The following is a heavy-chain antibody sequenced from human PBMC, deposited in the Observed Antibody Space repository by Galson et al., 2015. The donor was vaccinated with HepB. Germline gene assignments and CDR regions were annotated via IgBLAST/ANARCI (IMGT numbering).Heavy chain of an antibody. Sequence: SLRLSCATSGFTFSSYSMNWVRQAPGKGLEWVSSISSSSSYIYYADSVKGRFTISRDNAKNSLYLQMNSLRAEDTAVYYCARDLPFGYSGYDLSVQDYWGQGTLVTVSS. J-gene: IGHJ4*02. CDR1: GFTFSSYS. CDR3: ARDLPFGYSGYDLSVQDY. D-gene: IGHD5-12*01. V-gene: IGHV3-21*01. CDR2: ISSSSSYI.